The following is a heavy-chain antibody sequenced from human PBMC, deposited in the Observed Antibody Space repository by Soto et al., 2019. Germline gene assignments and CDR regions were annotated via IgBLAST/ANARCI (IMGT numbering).Heavy chain of an antibody. Sequence: PSETLSLTCAVYGGSFSGYYWSWIRQPPGKGLEWIGEINHSGSTNYNPSLKSRVTISVDTSKNQFSLKLSSVTAADTAVYYCARGTVAAASGYSSAPVGINYFDYWGQGTLVTVSS. CDR2: INHSGST. CDR1: GGSFSGYY. J-gene: IGHJ4*02. D-gene: IGHD6-19*01. CDR3: ARGTVAAASGYSSAPVGINYFDY. V-gene: IGHV4-34*01.